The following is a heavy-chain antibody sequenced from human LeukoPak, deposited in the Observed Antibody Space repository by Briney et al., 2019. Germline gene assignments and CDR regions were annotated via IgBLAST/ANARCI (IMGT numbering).Heavy chain of an antibody. CDR3: AREPYYDSSGYSPDY. CDR1: GFTFSSYE. V-gene: IGHV3-48*03. CDR2: ISSSGSFI. J-gene: IGHJ4*02. Sequence: GGSLRLSCAASGFTFSSYEMNWVRQAPGKGLEWVSYISSSGSFIYYADSVKGRFTISRDNAKNSLYLYMNSLRAEDTALYYCAREPYYDSSGYSPDYWGQGTLVTVSS. D-gene: IGHD3-22*01.